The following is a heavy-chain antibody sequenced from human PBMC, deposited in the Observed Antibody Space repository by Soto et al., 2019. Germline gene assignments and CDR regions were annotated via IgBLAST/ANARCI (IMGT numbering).Heavy chain of an antibody. CDR2: INHSGST. J-gene: IGHJ4*02. CDR3: ARGLVAGPFDY. D-gene: IGHD6-19*01. V-gene: IGHV4-34*01. Sequence: QVQLQQWGAGLLKPSETLSLTCAVYGGSFSGYYWSWIRQPPGKGLEWIGEINHSGSTNYNPSLKSRVTISVDTSKNQFSLKLSSVTAADTAVYYCARGLVAGPFDYWGQGTLVTVSS. CDR1: GGSFSGYY.